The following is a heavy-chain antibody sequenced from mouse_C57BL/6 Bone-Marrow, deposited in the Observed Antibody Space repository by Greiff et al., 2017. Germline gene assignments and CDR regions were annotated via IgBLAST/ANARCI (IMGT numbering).Heavy chain of an antibody. CDR1: GYAFTNYL. V-gene: IGHV1-54*01. CDR2: INPGSGGT. D-gene: IGHD2-3*01. J-gene: IGHJ3*01. CDR3: ARDGWDGYSPY. Sequence: VQLQQSGAELVRPGTSVKVSCKASGYAFTNYLIEWVKQRPGQGLEWIGVINPGSGGTNYNEKFKGKATLTADKSSSPAYMQLSSLTSEDSAVYFGARDGWDGYSPYWGQGTLVTVSA.